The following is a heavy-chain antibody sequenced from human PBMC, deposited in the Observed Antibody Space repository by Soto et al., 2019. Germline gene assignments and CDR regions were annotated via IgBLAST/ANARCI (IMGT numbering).Heavy chain of an antibody. J-gene: IGHJ4*02. CDR3: ARHRFNYYDDTVYYYFDY. V-gene: IGHV1-18*04. Sequence: QVQLVQSGAEVKKPGASVKVSCKASGYSFTSYGISWVRQAPGQGPEWMGWISGHNGNTNHPQSLQGRVTMTTDTSGNTAYMELRSLRSDDTAVYYCARHRFNYYDDTVYYYFDYWGQGTLVTVSS. CDR1: GYSFTSYG. D-gene: IGHD3-22*01. CDR2: ISGHNGNT.